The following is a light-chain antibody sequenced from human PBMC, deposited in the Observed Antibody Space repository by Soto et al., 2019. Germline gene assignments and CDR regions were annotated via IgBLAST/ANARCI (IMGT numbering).Light chain of an antibody. CDR3: QHHHSYSEA. J-gene: IGKJ1*01. Sequence: DIQMTQSPSTLSGSVGDXVTITCRASQTISSWLAWYQQKPGKAPKLLIYKASTLKSGVPSRFSGSGSGTEFTLTIRSLQPDDFATYYCQHHHSYSEAFGQGTKVDI. CDR2: KAS. CDR1: QTISSW. V-gene: IGKV1-5*03.